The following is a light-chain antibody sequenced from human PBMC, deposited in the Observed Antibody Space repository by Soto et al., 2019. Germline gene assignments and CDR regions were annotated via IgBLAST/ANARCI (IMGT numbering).Light chain of an antibody. Sequence: SAATPSLSQGERATLSCRASQSVTSYLAWYQQRPGQAPRLLIYDASRRATGIPARFSGSGSGADFTLTISTLEPEDFAVYYCQQRSSWPITFGQGTLLEIK. CDR2: DAS. J-gene: IGKJ5*01. CDR3: QQRSSWPIT. V-gene: IGKV3-11*01. CDR1: QSVTSY.